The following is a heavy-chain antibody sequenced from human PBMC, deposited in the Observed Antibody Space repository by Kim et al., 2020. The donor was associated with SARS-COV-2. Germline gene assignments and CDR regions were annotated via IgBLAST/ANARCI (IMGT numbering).Heavy chain of an antibody. Sequence: GGSLRLSCAASGFTFSSYSMNWVRQAPGKGLEWVSSISSSSSYIYYADSVKGRFTISRDNAKNSLYLQMNSLRAEDTAVYYCASGPSGYDPYFDYWGQGTLVTVSS. J-gene: IGHJ4*02. V-gene: IGHV3-21*01. CDR2: ISSSSSYI. CDR3: ASGPSGYDPYFDY. D-gene: IGHD5-12*01. CDR1: GFTFSSYS.